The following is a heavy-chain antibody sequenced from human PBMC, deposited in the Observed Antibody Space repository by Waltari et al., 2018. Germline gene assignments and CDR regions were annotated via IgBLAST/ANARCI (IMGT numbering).Heavy chain of an antibody. CDR2: ISSSGSTI. CDR1: GFTFSSYE. V-gene: IGHV3-48*03. CDR3: ARSPPVPDLNWYFDL. Sequence: EVQLVESGGGLVQPGGSLRLSCAASGFTFSSYEMNWVRQAPGKGLEWVSYISSSGSTIYYADSVKGRFTISRDNAKNSLYLQMNSLRAEDTAVYYCARSPPVPDLNWYFDLWGRGTLVTVSS. J-gene: IGHJ2*01.